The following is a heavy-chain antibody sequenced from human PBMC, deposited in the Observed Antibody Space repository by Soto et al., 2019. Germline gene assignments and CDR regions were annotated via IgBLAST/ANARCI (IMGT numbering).Heavy chain of an antibody. J-gene: IGHJ4*02. Sequence: GGSLRLSCAASGFTFSSYSMNWVRQAPGKGLEWVSTISGTGGNTYYGQSVKGRFTISRDNSKNTVYVQMNSLRAEDTAVYYCAKIFVAEAATPFFDYWGQGALVTVSS. D-gene: IGHD2-15*01. V-gene: IGHV3-23*01. CDR1: GFTFSSYS. CDR2: ISGTGGNT. CDR3: AKIFVAEAATPFFDY.